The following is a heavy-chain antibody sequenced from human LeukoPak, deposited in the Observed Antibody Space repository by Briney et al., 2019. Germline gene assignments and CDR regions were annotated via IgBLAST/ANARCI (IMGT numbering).Heavy chain of an antibody. D-gene: IGHD5-24*01. CDR2: VYHSGST. V-gene: IGHV4-4*02. Sequence: PSGTLSLTCAVSGDSISTNHWWSWVRQPPGKGLEWIGEVYHSGSTNYDPSLKSRVTISVDKSKNLFSLKLTSVTAADTAMYYCARARWDYWGQGTLVTVSS. CDR3: ARARWDY. J-gene: IGHJ4*02. CDR1: GDSISTNHW.